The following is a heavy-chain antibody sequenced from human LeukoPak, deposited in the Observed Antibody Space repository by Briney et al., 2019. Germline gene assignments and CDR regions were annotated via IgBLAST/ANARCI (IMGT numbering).Heavy chain of an antibody. Sequence: GESLKISCKGSGYSFTSYWIGWVRQMPGKGLEWMGIIYPGDSDTRYSPSFQGQVTISADKSISTAYLQWSSLKASGTAMYYCARQSSGYCSSTSCYRIYYYMDVWGKGTTVTVSS. CDR1: GYSFTSYW. D-gene: IGHD2-2*02. V-gene: IGHV5-51*01. CDR2: IYPGDSDT. J-gene: IGHJ6*03. CDR3: ARQSSGYCSSTSCYRIYYYMDV.